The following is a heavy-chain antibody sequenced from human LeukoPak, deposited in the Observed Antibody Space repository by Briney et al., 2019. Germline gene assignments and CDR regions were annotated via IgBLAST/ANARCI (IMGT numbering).Heavy chain of an antibody. V-gene: IGHV3-23*01. Sequence: PGGSPRLSCAASGFTFSSYAMSWVRQAPGKGLEWVSAISGSGGSTYYADSVKGRFTISRDNSKNTLYLQMSSLRAEDTAVYYCAKDIRVRVNWFDPWGQGTLVTVSS. CDR3: AKDIRVRVNWFDP. D-gene: IGHD3-10*01. CDR1: GFTFSSYA. CDR2: ISGSGGST. J-gene: IGHJ5*02.